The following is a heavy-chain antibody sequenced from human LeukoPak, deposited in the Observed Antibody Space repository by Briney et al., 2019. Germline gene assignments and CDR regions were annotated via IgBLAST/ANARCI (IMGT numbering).Heavy chain of an antibody. CDR3: ARVEGYSYNYALDY. Sequence: PGGSLRLSCVASGFTFSTYRMNWVRQAPGKGLEWVSYITGSSSTIYYADSVKGRFTISRDNAKNSLYLQMNSLRDEDTAVYYCARVEGYSYNYALDYRGQGTLVTVSS. V-gene: IGHV3-48*02. D-gene: IGHD5-18*01. J-gene: IGHJ4*02. CDR2: ITGSSSTI. CDR1: GFTFSTYR.